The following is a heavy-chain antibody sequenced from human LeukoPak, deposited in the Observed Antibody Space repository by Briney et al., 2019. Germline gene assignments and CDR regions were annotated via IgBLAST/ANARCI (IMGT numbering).Heavy chain of an antibody. CDR2: ISAYNGNT. CDR3: AREDSSSSFDY. V-gene: IGHV1-18*01. D-gene: IGHD6-6*01. CDR1: GYTFTSYG. Sequence: GASVKVSFKASGYTFTSYGISWERQAPGQGIEWMGWISAYNGNTNYAQKLQGRVTMTTDTSKSTAYMELSSLRSDDTAVYYCAREDSSSSFDYWGQGTLVTVSS. J-gene: IGHJ4*02.